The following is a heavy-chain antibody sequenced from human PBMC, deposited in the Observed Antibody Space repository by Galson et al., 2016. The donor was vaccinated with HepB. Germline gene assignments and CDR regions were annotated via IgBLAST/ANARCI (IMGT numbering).Heavy chain of an antibody. D-gene: IGHD5-12*01. CDR3: ARGRMGYSYGNFDY. V-gene: IGHV6-1*01. J-gene: IGHJ4*02. CDR1: GDSVSTNTAH. CDR2: TYYRSEWYN. Sequence: CAISGDSVSTNTAHWNWIRQSPSSGLEWLGRTYYRSEWYNDYAVSVQSRINVNPDTSKNQFSLQLNSVTPEDTAVYFCARGRMGYSYGNFDYWGQGILVTVSS.